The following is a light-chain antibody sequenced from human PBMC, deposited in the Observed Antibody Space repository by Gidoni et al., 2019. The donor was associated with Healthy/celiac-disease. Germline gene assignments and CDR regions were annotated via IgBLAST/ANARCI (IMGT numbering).Light chain of an antibody. J-gene: IGKJ2*01. CDR3: QQYYSTPYT. CDR2: WAS. CDR1: QSVLYSSNNKNY. V-gene: IGKV4-1*01. Sequence: DIVMTQSPDSLAVSLGERATINCKSSQSVLYSSNNKNYLAWYQQKPGPPPKLLIYWASTRESGVPDLFSGSGSGTDFPLTISSLQAEDVAVYYCQQYYSTPYTFGQGTKLEIK.